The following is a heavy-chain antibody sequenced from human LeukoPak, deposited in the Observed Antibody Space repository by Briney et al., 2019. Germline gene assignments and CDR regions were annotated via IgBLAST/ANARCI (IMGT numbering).Heavy chain of an antibody. CDR2: ISGSGGST. D-gene: IGHD3-22*01. CDR1: AFTFSSYA. Sequence: GGSLRLSCAASAFTFSSYAMSWVRQAPGKGLEWVSAISGSGGSTYYADSVKGRFTISRDNSKNTLYLQMNSLRAEDTAVYYCAKDYYYDSSGYSDYWGQGTLVTVSS. J-gene: IGHJ4*02. CDR3: AKDYYYDSSGYSDY. V-gene: IGHV3-23*01.